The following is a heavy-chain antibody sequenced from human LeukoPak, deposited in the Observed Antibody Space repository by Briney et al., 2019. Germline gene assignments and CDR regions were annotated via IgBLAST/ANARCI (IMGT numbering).Heavy chain of an antibody. CDR2: ISIISSTI. CDR1: GFTFSSYH. D-gene: IGHD5-12*01. V-gene: IGHV3-48*01. CDR3: ARTYERELDY. J-gene: IGHJ4*02. Sequence: GGSLRLSCAASGFTFSSYHMNWVRQAPGKGLEWVSYISIISSTIYYADSVKGRFTISRDDAKNSVYLQMNSLRAEDTAIYYCARTYERELDYWGQGTLVTVSS.